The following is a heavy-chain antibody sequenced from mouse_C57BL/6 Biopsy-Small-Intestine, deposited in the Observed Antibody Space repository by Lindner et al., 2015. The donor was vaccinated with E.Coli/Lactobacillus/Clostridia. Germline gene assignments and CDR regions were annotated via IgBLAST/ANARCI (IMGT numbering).Heavy chain of an antibody. D-gene: IGHD1-1*01. V-gene: IGHV1-19*01. J-gene: IGHJ3*01. Sequence: QLQESGPVLVKPGASVKMSCKASGYTFTDYYMNWVKQSHGKSLERIGVINPYNGGTSYNQKFKGKATLTVDKSSSTAYMELNSLTSEDSAVYYCARSRDYYGSSYGAWGQGTLVTVSA. CDR2: INPYNGGT. CDR1: GYTFTDYY. CDR3: ARSRDYYGSSYGA.